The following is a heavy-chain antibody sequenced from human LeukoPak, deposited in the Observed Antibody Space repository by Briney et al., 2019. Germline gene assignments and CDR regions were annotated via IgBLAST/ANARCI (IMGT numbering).Heavy chain of an antibody. D-gene: IGHD1-14*01. CDR3: ARSPIAGREWFDP. CDR1: GGSISSGSYY. Sequence: PSETLSLTCTVSGGSISSGSYYWSWIRQPAGKGLEWIGRIYTSGSTNYNPSLKSRVTISVDTSKNQFSLKLSSVTAADTAVYYCARSPIAGREWFDPWGQGTLVTVSS. CDR2: IYTSGST. V-gene: IGHV4-61*02. J-gene: IGHJ5*02.